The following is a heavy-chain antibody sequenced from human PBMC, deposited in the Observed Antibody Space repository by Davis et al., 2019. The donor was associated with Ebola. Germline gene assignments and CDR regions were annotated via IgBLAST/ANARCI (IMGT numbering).Heavy chain of an antibody. D-gene: IGHD4-23*01. Sequence: GESLKISCAASGFTFSSYEMNWVRQAPGKGLEWVSVIYSGGSTYYADSVKGRFTISRDSSKNTLDLQMNSLRAEDTAVYYCARDPHDYGGADYWGQGTLVSVSS. CDR1: GFTFSSYE. CDR3: ARDPHDYGGADY. CDR2: IYSGGST. J-gene: IGHJ4*02. V-gene: IGHV3-53*01.